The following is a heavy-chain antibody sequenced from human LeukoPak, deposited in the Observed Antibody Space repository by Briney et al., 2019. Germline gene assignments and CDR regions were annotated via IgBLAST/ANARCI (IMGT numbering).Heavy chain of an antibody. J-gene: IGHJ4*02. D-gene: IGHD3-16*01. CDR1: GYTFTGYY. CDR2: INPNSGGT. Sequence: GASVKVSCEASGYTFTGYYIRWVRQAPGQALEWMGWINPNSGGTNYAQKFQGRVTMTRDTSITTAYMELSRLRSDDTAVYFCARDRYVARYFDYWGQGTLVTVSS. V-gene: IGHV1-2*02. CDR3: ARDRYVARYFDY.